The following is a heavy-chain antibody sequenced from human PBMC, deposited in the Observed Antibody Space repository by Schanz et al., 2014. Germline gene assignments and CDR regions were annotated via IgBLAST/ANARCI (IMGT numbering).Heavy chain of an antibody. CDR3: ARAHGNNWYGKGLDY. J-gene: IGHJ4*02. CDR2: ISGTTTYT. Sequence: PGGSLRLSCAASGFTFSDYYMSWIRQAPGKGLEWVSYISGTTTYTNYADSVKGRFTISRDNAKNSLYLQMNSLRAEDTAVYLCARAHGNNWYGKGLDYWGQGTQVTVSS. V-gene: IGHV3-11*06. CDR1: GFTFSDYY. D-gene: IGHD1-1*01.